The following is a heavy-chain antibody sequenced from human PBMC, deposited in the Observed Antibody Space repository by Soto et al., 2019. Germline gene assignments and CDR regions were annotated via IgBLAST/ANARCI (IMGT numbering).Heavy chain of an antibody. Sequence: QLQLQESGPGLVKPSETLSLTCTVSGASVTSSTYYWGWIRQPPGKGLEWIGSIYYSGSTYYNPSHRSRVTLSVDTTKSQVSLKLTSVTAADTAVYYCANAYGDYKAYYGMDVWGQGTTVTVSS. D-gene: IGHD4-17*01. CDR2: IYYSGST. CDR3: ANAYGDYKAYYGMDV. J-gene: IGHJ6*02. CDR1: GASVTSSTYY. V-gene: IGHV4-39*01.